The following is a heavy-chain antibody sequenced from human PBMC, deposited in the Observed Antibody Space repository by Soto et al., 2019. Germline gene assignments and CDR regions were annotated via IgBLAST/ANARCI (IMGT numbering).Heavy chain of an antibody. V-gene: IGHV4-59*07. J-gene: IGHJ6*02. Sequence: QVQLQESGPALVRPTDSLSLMCSVSGVPITTFYWSWIRQAPGKGLEYIGYIYYGGSTHYNPALKSRVTISVDTAKNEFSLNLRSLSAADTAAYYCARGQLLHYQYGLDVWGQGTTVIV. D-gene: IGHD3-10*01. CDR2: IYYGGST. CDR3: ARGQLLHYQYGLDV. CDR1: GVPITTFY.